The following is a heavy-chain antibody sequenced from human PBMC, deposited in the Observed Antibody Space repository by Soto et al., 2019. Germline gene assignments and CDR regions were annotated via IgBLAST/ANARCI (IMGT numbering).Heavy chain of an antibody. D-gene: IGHD5-18*01. CDR2: IYYSGST. V-gene: IGHV4-59*01. CDR1: GGSISSYC. J-gene: IGHJ3*02. CDR3: SREFLSGYSYGYLAFDI. Sequence: SETLSLTCTVSGGSISSYCWSWIRQPPGKGLEWIGYIYYSGSTNYNHSLKSRVTISVDTYKNQNYMKLSSFTAADTAVFYFSREFLSGYSYGYLAFDIWGQGTMVTVSS.